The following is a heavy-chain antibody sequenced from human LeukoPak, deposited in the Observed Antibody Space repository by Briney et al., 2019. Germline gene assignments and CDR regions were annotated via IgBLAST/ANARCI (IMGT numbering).Heavy chain of an antibody. Sequence: PSETLSLTCTVSGGSISSYYWSWIRQPAGKGLGWIGRIYTSGSTNYNPSLKSRATLSVDTSNNQFSLKLTSVTAADAAVYFCARQLPTAAADTRGYFDYWGQGTVVTVSS. CDR3: ARQLPTAAADTRGYFDY. V-gene: IGHV4-4*07. D-gene: IGHD6-25*01. CDR1: GGSISSYY. J-gene: IGHJ4*02. CDR2: IYTSGST.